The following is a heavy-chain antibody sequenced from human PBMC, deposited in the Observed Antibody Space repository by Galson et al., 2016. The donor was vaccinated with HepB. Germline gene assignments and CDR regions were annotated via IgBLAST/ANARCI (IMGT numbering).Heavy chain of an antibody. Sequence: SVKVSCKASGYTFTSFYMHWVRQAPGQGLEWMGVITPSGRSTSYAQNFQGRVTMTSDTSTSTVYMELSSLRSEDTAVFYCARGDGYNYPDYWGQGTLVTVSS. J-gene: IGHJ4*02. CDR3: ARGDGYNYPDY. D-gene: IGHD5-24*01. CDR2: ITPSGRST. CDR1: GYTFTSFY. V-gene: IGHV1-46*01.